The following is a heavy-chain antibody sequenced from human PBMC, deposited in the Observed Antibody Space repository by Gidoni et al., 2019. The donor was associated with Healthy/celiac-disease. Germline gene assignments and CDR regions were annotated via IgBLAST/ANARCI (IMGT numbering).Heavy chain of an antibody. V-gene: IGHV3-13*01. CDR1: GFNFSHYD. Sequence: EVRLGESGGGVVQPGGSRRRSGQASGFNFSHYDMHWVRQATGKGLEWFSAIGTAGDTYSPGSVKGLFTLSSENAKHSLYLQINSLRAGDTAVYYCARGFWSGSPYSFDYWGRGTLVTVSS. J-gene: IGHJ4*02. D-gene: IGHD3-3*01. CDR3: ARGFWSGSPYSFDY. CDR2: IGTAGDT.